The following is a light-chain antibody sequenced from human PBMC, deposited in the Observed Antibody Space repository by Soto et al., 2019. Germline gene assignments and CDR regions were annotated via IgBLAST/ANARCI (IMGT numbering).Light chain of an antibody. CDR1: QRVTGNF. Sequence: IVLTQSPATLSLSPGEIATLSCGASQRVTGNFVAWYQKKPGLAPRLLIFDASRRATGIPDRFSGSGSGTDFTLTIRRLEPEDSAVYYCQHFGDSPTFGGGTKVEIK. V-gene: IGKV3D-20*01. CDR2: DAS. CDR3: QHFGDSPT. J-gene: IGKJ4*01.